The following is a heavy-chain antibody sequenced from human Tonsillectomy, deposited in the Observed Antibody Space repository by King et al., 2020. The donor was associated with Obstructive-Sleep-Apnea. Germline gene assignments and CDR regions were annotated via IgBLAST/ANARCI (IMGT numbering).Heavy chain of an antibody. V-gene: IGHV1-18*01. Sequence: QLVQSGAEVKKPGASVKVSCKTSGYTFTGYGINWVRQAPGQGLEWMGWISPHNGKTNYAQKVQGRDTMTTDTSTTTAYMELRSLRSDDTAVYYCAREEYYFDGSGYYPSDYWGQGTLVTVSS. CDR1: GYTFTGYG. J-gene: IGHJ4*02. D-gene: IGHD3-22*01. CDR3: AREEYYFDGSGYYPSDY. CDR2: ISPHNGKT.